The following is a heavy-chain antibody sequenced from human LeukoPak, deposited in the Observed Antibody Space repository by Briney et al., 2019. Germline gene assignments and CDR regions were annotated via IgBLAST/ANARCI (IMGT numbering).Heavy chain of an antibody. CDR1: GFPFSAYW. CDR3: ARFGYVAAVDV. CDR2: INPAGSET. V-gene: IGHV3-7*01. D-gene: IGHD2-15*01. J-gene: IGHJ4*02. Sequence: GGSLRLSCAASGFPFSAYWMTWVRQAPGTGLEWVADINPAGSETYYVDPVKGRFSISRDNAKNLVYLQMNSLRAEDTAVYHCARFGYVAAVDVWGQGTPVTVSS.